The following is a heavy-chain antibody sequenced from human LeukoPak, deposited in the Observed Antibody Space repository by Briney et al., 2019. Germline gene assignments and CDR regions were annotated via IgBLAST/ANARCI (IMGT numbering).Heavy chain of an antibody. V-gene: IGHV4-34*01. CDR2: INHSGST. J-gene: IGHJ4*02. Sequence: SETLSLTCAVYGGSFSGYYWSWIRQPPGKGLEWIGEINHSGSTNYNPSLKSRVTVSVDTSKNQFPLKLSSVTAADTAVYYCARGLHCSGGSCYSADYWGQGTLVTVSS. D-gene: IGHD2-15*01. CDR1: GGSFSGYY. CDR3: ARGLHCSGGSCYSADY.